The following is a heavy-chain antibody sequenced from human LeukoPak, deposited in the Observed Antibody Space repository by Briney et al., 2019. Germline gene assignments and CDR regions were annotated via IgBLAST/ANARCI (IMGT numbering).Heavy chain of an antibody. CDR3: AKVGDGYNPFDY. CDR1: GFTFSSYG. J-gene: IGHJ4*02. D-gene: IGHD5-24*01. CDR2: ISYDGSNK. Sequence: PGRSLRLSCAASGFTFSSYGMHWVRQAPGKGLEWVAVISYDGSNKYYADSVKGRFTISRDNSKNTLYLQMNSLRAEDTAVYYCAKVGDGYNPFDYWGQGTLVTVSS. V-gene: IGHV3-30*18.